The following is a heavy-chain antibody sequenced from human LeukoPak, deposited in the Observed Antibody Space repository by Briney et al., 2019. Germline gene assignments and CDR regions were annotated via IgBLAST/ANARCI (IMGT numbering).Heavy chain of an antibody. V-gene: IGHV4-59*01. J-gene: IGHJ3*02. CDR3: ARDSGGAAGGSGMGYGFDI. Sequence: SETLSLTCTVSRGSISSYYWSWIRQPPGKGLEWIGYIYYSGSTSSNPSLRSRLTISGDTSKNQFSLRLSSVTAADTAMYYCARDSGGAAGGSGMGYGFDIWGQGTMVTVSS. CDR2: IYYSGST. CDR1: RGSISSYY. D-gene: IGHD6-13*01.